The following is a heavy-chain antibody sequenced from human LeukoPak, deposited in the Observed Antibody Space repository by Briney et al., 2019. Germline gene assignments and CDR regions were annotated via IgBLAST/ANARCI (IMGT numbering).Heavy chain of an antibody. CDR2: INQDGSEK. CDR3: ARDSSPYDSTTYWDAFDI. V-gene: IGHV3-7*01. J-gene: IGHJ3*02. D-gene: IGHD2/OR15-2a*01. Sequence: PGGSLRLSCAASGFTFSSYWMTWVRQAPGKGLEWVANINQDGSEKYYVDPVKGRFTISRDNAKNSLYLQMNSLRAEDTAVYYCARDSSPYDSTTYWDAFDIWGQGTMVTVSS. CDR1: GFTFSSYW.